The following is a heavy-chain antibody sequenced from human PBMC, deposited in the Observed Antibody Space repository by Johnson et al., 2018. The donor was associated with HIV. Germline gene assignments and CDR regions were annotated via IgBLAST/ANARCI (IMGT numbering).Heavy chain of an antibody. CDR1: GFTFSYYG. D-gene: IGHD5-18*01. V-gene: IGHV3-30*02. J-gene: IGHJ3*01. Sequence: QVQLVESGGGVAQPGGSLRLSCAAFGFTFSYYGMHWVRQVPGKGLEWVAFIRYDGDNEYYGDSVKGRFAISRDNAKNSRYLQMNTLRAEDTAVYYCARNQRGGYSYGDAFDFWGQGTVVSVST. CDR3: ARNQRGGYSYGDAFDF. CDR2: IRYDGDNE.